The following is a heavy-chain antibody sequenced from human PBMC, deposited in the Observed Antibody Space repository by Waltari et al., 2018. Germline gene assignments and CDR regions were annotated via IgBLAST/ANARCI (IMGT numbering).Heavy chain of an antibody. CDR3: ATPFYNWDDPLHS. CDR1: GITFSNFA. CDR2: ITVGEET. Sequence: EVQLLESGGDLVQPGGSLRLSCAASGITFSNFAINWVRLAPGRRGEWVSAITVGEETYDADSVKGRFTIARDTSKDTGNLQMNGLRAEDTAVYYCATPFYNWDDPLHSWGQGTLVTVSS. J-gene: IGHJ4*02. V-gene: IGHV3-23*01. D-gene: IGHD1-20*01.